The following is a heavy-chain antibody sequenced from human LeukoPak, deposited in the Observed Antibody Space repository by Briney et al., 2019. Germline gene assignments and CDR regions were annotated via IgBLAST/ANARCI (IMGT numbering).Heavy chain of an antibody. D-gene: IGHD3-16*01. V-gene: IGHV3-66*01. CDR3: ARDPGGNQNGFDI. Sequence: GGSLRLSCAASGFTVNSKYMSWVRQAPGKGLEWLSVMYSGGSTYYADSVKGRFTISRDNSKNTLYLQMNSLRVEDTAVYYCARDPGGNQNGFDIWGQGTMVTVSS. J-gene: IGHJ3*02. CDR1: GFTVNSKY. CDR2: MYSGGST.